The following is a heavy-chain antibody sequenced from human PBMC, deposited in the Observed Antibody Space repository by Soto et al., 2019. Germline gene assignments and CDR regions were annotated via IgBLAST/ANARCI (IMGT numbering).Heavy chain of an antibody. Sequence: PGGSLRLSCAASGFTFSDYYMSWIRQAPGKGLEWVSYISSSGSTIYYADSVKGRFTISRDNAKNSLYLQMNSLRAEDTAVYYCASRFIAVAGTGCFDPWGQGTLVTVSS. V-gene: IGHV3-11*01. CDR3: ASRFIAVAGTGCFDP. J-gene: IGHJ5*02. D-gene: IGHD6-19*01. CDR1: GFTFSDYY. CDR2: ISSSGSTI.